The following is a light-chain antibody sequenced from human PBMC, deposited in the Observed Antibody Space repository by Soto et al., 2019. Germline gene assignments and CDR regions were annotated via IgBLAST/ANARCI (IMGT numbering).Light chain of an antibody. J-gene: IGLJ3*02. V-gene: IGLV1-40*01. Sequence: QSVLTQPPSVSGAPGQRVTISCTGSSSNIGAGYDVHWYQQLPGTAPKLLIHGNSNRPSGVPDRFSGSKSGTSASLAITGLQPEDETDYYCQSFDSSLRGWVFGGGTKLTVL. CDR2: GNS. CDR1: SSNIGAGYD. CDR3: QSFDSSLRGWV.